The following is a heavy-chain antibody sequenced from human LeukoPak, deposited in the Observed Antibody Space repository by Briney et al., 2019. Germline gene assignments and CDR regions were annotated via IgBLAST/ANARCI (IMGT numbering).Heavy chain of an antibody. CDR1: GYTFTSYD. V-gene: IGHV1-8*01. CDR2: MNPNSGNT. Sequence: ASVKVSCKASGYTFTSYDINWVRQATGQGLGWMGWMNPNSGNTGYAQKFQGRVTMTRNTSISTAYMELSSLTSEDTAVYYCARLIAVAGKSDYWGQGTLVTVSS. CDR3: ARLIAVAGKSDY. J-gene: IGHJ4*02. D-gene: IGHD6-19*01.